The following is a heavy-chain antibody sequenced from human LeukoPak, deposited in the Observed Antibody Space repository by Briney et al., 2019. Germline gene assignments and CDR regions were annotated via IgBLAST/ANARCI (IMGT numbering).Heavy chain of an antibody. CDR2: IYHSGST. D-gene: IGHD3-10*01. CDR1: GYSISSGYY. J-gene: IGHJ4*02. Sequence: SETLSLTCAVSGYSISSGYYWGWIRQPPGKGLEWIGSIYHSGSTYYNPSLKSRVTISVDTSKNQFSLKLSSVTAADTAVYYCARDLIPYGSGSYYGGLLDYWGQGTLVAVSS. CDR3: ARDLIPYGSGSYYGGLLDY. V-gene: IGHV4-38-2*02.